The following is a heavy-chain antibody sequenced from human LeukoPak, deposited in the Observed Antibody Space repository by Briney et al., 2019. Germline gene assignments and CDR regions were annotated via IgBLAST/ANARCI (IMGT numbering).Heavy chain of an antibody. J-gene: IGHJ4*02. CDR2: ISRTSTYL. D-gene: IGHD3-22*01. V-gene: IGHV3-21*01. CDR1: GFRFSTHD. Sequence: PGRSLRLSCAASGFRFSTHDLNWVRQAPGKGLECVSYISRTSTYLYYADSVKGRFTISRDNDKNLLYLQMNNLRAEDTAVYFCAKDTRKGGYYSDYWGQGTVVTVSS. CDR3: AKDTRKGGYYSDY.